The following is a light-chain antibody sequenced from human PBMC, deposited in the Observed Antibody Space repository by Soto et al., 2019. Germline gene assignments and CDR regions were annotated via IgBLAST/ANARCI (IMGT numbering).Light chain of an antibody. CDR2: EVR. J-gene: IGLJ2*01. Sequence: QSALTQPASVSGSPGQSITISCTGTSSAVGDYNFVSWYQQHPGKAPKLMIYEVRNRPSGVPNRFSGSQSGDTASLTISGLQAEDEADYYCSAYTGSSSLFGGGTKLTVL. CDR1: SSAVGDYNF. CDR3: SAYTGSSSL. V-gene: IGLV2-14*01.